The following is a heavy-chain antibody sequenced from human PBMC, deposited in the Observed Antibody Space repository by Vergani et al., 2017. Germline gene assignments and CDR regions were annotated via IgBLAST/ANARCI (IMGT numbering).Heavy chain of an antibody. V-gene: IGHV3-33*01. Sequence: QVQLVESGGGVVQPGRSLRLSCAASGFTFSSYGMHLVRQAPGKGLEWVAVIWYDGSNKYYADSVKGRFTSSRDNSKNTLYLQMNSLRAEDTAVYYCARDSRVGDTDAFDIWGQGTMVTVSS. J-gene: IGHJ3*02. CDR3: ARDSRVGDTDAFDI. CDR1: GFTFSSYG. D-gene: IGHD1-26*01. CDR2: IWYDGSNK.